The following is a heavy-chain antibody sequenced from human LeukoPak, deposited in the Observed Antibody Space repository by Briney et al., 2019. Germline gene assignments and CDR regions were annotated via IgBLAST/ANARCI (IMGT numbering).Heavy chain of an antibody. Sequence: NPSETLSLTCTVSGGSISSYYWSWIRQPPGKGLEWIGYIYYSWSTNSNPSLKSRVTISVDTSKNQFSLKLSSVTAADTAVYYCARGVTDSSGYYSYFDYWGQGTLVTVSS. V-gene: IGHV4-59*01. J-gene: IGHJ4*02. CDR1: GGSISSYY. CDR2: IYYSWST. D-gene: IGHD3-22*01. CDR3: ARGVTDSSGYYSYFDY.